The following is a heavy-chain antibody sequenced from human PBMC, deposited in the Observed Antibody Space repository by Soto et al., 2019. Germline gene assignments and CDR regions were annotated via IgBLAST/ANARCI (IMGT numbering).Heavy chain of an antibody. D-gene: IGHD3-10*01. CDR1: EFTFSSYW. J-gene: IGHJ6*02. CDR3: ARDLSGRADV. Sequence: PGGSLRLSCVASEFTFSSYWMHWVRQVPGKGLVWVSRLNEDGSFTSYADSVKGRFSIFRDNAKKTLYLQMNSLSAEDSAVYYCARDLSGRADVXGQGTTVTVS. CDR2: LNEDGSFT. V-gene: IGHV3-74*03.